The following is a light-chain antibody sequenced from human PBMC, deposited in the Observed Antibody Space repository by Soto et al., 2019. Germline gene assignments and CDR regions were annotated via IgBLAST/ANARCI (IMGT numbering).Light chain of an antibody. V-gene: IGLV1-44*01. Sequence: QSVLTQPHSACGTPGQRVTISCSTSTSNIGSNTVNWYQQFPGTAPKLLISTNDQRPSGLPDRFSGSKPGTSGSLAISGLQSEDEADYHCAAWDDSLFGPVLGGGTKVTVL. CDR1: TSNIGSNT. CDR3: AAWDDSLFGPV. CDR2: TND. J-gene: IGLJ3*02.